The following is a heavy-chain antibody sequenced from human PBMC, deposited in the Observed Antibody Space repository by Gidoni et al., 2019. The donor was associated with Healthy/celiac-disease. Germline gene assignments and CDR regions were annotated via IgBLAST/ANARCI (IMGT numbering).Heavy chain of an antibody. Sequence: SISSGGYYWSWIRQHPGKGLERIGYIYYSGSTYYNPSLKSRVTISVDTSKNQFSLKLSSVTAADTAVYYCASTRGDDTSYYYYYYMDVWGKGTTVTVSS. CDR2: IYYSGST. J-gene: IGHJ6*03. D-gene: IGHD3-22*01. V-gene: IGHV4-31*02. CDR3: ASTRGDDTSYYYYYYMDV. CDR1: SISSGGYY.